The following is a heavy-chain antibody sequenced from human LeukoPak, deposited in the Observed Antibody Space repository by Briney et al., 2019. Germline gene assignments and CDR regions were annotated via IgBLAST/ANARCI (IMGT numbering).Heavy chain of an antibody. Sequence: ASVKVSCKASGYTFTGHYMHWVRQAPGQGLEWMGWINPNSGGTHYAQRFQGRVTMTRDTSISTAYMELSSLRYEDTAVYYCARVWCSGGSCYSSRGAFDIWGQGTMVTVSS. V-gene: IGHV1-2*02. J-gene: IGHJ3*02. CDR2: INPNSGGT. CDR3: ARVWCSGGSCYSSRGAFDI. CDR1: GYTFTGHY. D-gene: IGHD2-15*01.